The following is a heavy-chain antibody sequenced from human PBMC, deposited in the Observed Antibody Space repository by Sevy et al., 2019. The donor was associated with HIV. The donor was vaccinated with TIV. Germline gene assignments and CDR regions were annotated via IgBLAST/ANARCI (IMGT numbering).Heavy chain of an antibody. D-gene: IGHD3-3*01. Sequence: ASVKVSCKASGGTFTSYAIIWVRQAPGQGLEWMGGIIPMFGSTNYAQKFQGRVTITADESTSTAYIELSSLRSGDTAVYYCARARSQWSPFDYRGQGTLVTVSS. CDR2: IIPMFGST. J-gene: IGHJ4*02. V-gene: IGHV1-69*13. CDR1: GGTFTSYA. CDR3: ARARSQWSPFDY.